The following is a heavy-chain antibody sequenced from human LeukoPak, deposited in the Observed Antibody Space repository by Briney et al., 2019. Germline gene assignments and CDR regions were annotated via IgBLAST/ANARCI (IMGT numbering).Heavy chain of an antibody. J-gene: IGHJ6*02. CDR1: GFTFSSYS. V-gene: IGHV3-21*01. D-gene: IGHD3-22*01. Sequence: PGGSLRLSCAASGFTFSSYSMNWVRQAPGKGLEWVSSISSSSSYIYYADSVKGRFTISRDNAKNSPYLQMNSLRAEDTAVYYCARDRETTMIVVVITPPDVWGQGTTVTVSS. CDR2: ISSSSSYI. CDR3: ARDRETTMIVVVITPPDV.